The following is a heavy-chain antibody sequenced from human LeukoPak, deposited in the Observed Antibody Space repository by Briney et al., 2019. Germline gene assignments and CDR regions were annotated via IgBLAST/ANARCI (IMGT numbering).Heavy chain of an antibody. J-gene: IGHJ1*01. CDR1: GYAFTNYW. Sequence: GESLKISFKGSGYAFTNYWIGWVRPMPGKGLEWMGIIYPGDSDTRYSPSFQGQVTISADKSISTAYLQWSSLKASDTAMYYCARRSDAEYFNHWGQGTLVSVSS. CDR2: IYPGDSDT. CDR3: ARRSDAEYFNH. V-gene: IGHV5-51*01.